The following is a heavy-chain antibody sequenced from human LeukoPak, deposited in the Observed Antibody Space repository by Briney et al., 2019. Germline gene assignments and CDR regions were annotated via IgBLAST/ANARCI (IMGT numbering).Heavy chain of an antibody. V-gene: IGHV4-39*01. Sequence: SETLSLTCTVFGGSISSSSYYWGWIRQPPGKGLEWIGSIYYSGSTYYNPSLKSRVTISVDTSKNQFSLKLSSVTAADTAVYYCARRGVVVVPAAMRPFDYWGQGTLVTVSS. J-gene: IGHJ4*02. CDR3: ARRGVVVVPAAMRPFDY. D-gene: IGHD2-2*01. CDR2: IYYSGST. CDR1: GGSISSSSYY.